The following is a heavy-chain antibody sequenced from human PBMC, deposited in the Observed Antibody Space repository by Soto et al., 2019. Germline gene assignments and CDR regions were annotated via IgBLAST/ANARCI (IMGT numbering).Heavy chain of an antibody. J-gene: IGHJ6*02. CDR2: IIPIFGTA. V-gene: IGHV1-69*13. CDR3: ARVRKNHMVRGVINPYYYYGMDV. CDR1: GGTFSSYA. Sequence: GASVKVSCKASGGTFSSYAISWVRQAPGQGPEWMGGIIPIFGTANYAQKFQGRVTITADESTSTAYMELSSLRSEDTAVYYCARVRKNHMVRGVINPYYYYGMDVWGQGTTVTVSS. D-gene: IGHD3-10*01.